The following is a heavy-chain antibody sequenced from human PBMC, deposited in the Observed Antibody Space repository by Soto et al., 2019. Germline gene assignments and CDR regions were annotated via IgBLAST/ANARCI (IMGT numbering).Heavy chain of an antibody. CDR1: GFSLSTSGVG. Sequence: QITLKESGPTLVKPTQTLTLTCTFSGFSLSTSGVGVGWIRQPPGKALEWLDLIYWDDDKRYSPAMKSRVTTTKDTSNDQRVLTRTSMDPVATATHCCARPCNGNYSLFDHWGQGTLAT. J-gene: IGHJ5*02. D-gene: IGHD1-26*01. V-gene: IGHV2-5*02. CDR2: IYWDDDK. CDR3: ARPCNGNYSLFDH.